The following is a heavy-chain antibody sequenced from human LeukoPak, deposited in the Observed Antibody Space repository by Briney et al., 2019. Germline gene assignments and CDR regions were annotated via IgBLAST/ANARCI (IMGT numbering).Heavy chain of an antibody. V-gene: IGHV1-46*01. CDR3: AREGVIAAAEPLKFDY. CDR1: GYTFTSYY. J-gene: IGHJ4*02. CDR2: INPSGGST. D-gene: IGHD6-13*01. Sequence: ASVKVSCKASGYTFTSYYMHWVRQAPGQGLEWMGIINPSGGSTSYAQKFQGRVTMTRDTSTSTVYMELSSLRSEDTAVYHCAREGVIAAAEPLKFDYWGQGTLVTVSS.